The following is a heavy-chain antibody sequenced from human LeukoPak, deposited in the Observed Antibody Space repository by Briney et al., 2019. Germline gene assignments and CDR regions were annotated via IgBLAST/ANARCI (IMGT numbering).Heavy chain of an antibody. V-gene: IGHV3-48*03. J-gene: IGHJ4*02. Sequence: GGSLRLSCAASGFTFSSFEMNWVRQAPGKGLEWVSYIGSSGITIYYADSVEGRFTISRDNAKKSLYLQMSSLRAEDTAVYYCARGFNWFFWGQGTLVTVSS. CDR3: ARGFNWFF. D-gene: IGHD3-9*01. CDR1: GFTFSSFE. CDR2: IGSSGITI.